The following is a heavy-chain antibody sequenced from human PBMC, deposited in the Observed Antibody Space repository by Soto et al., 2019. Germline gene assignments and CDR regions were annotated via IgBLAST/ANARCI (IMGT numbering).Heavy chain of an antibody. D-gene: IGHD3-3*01. Sequence: SETLSLTCAVSGGSIGSGGYSWSWIRQPPGKGLEWIGYIYHSGSTYYNPSLKSRVTISVDRSKNQFSLKLSSVTAADTAVYYCAAQRITIFGVVTTPNWFDPWGQGTLVTASS. CDR3: AAQRITIFGVVTTPNWFDP. J-gene: IGHJ5*02. CDR1: GGSIGSGGYS. V-gene: IGHV4-30-2*01. CDR2: IYHSGST.